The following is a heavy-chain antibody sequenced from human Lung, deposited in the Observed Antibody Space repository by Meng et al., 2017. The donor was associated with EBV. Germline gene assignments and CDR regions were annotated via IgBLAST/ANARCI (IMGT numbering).Heavy chain of an antibody. D-gene: IGHD6-19*01. J-gene: IGHJ4*02. CDR2: IYYSGST. V-gene: IGHV4-31*03. CDR1: GGSVDSGAYY. CDR3: ARLRLVWMFDY. Sequence: QVHLQESGLGLVKPSPALSLTCTVSGGSVDSGAYYWSWIRQRPGKGLEWIGYIYYSGSTFYTPSLKSRATLSVDTSKNQFSLKLDSVTAADTAVYYCARLRLVWMFDYWGQGALVTVSS.